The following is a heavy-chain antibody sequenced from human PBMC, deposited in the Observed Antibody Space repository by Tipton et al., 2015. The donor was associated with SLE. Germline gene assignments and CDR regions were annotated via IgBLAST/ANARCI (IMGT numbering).Heavy chain of an antibody. CDR3: AGYSSGWYRAIDY. Sequence: TLSLTCTLSGDSISSFFWTWIRQPPGKGLEWIGYVHYTGSTNYNPSLKSRVTISVDTSTNQFSLKLTSVTAADTAVYYCAGYSSGWYRAIDYWGQGTLVTVSS. J-gene: IGHJ4*02. CDR2: VHYTGST. CDR1: GDSISSFF. D-gene: IGHD6-19*01. V-gene: IGHV4-59*08.